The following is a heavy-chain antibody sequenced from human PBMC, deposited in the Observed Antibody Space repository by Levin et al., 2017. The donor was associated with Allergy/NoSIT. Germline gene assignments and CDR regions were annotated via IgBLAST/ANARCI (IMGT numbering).Heavy chain of an antibody. CDR3: AKGGYYDSSGYCYY. CDR2: ISYDGSNK. Sequence: GESLKISCAASGFTFSSYGMHWVRQAPGKGLEWVAVISYDGSNKYYADSVKGRFTISRDNSKNTLYLQMNSLRAEDTAVYYCAKGGYYDSSGYCYYWGQGTLVTVSS. J-gene: IGHJ4*02. D-gene: IGHD3-22*01. V-gene: IGHV3-30*18. CDR1: GFTFSSYG.